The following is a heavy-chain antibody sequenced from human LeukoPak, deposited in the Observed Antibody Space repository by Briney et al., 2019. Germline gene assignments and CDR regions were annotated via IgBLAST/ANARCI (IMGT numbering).Heavy chain of an antibody. V-gene: IGHV1-2*04. CDR3: ARAYDILTGYYNAFDI. CDR1: GYTFTGYY. J-gene: IGHJ3*02. CDR2: INPNSGGT. D-gene: IGHD3-9*01. Sequence: ASVKVSCKASGYTFTGYYMHWVRQAPGQGLEWMGWINPNSGGTNYVQKFQGWVTMTRDTSISTAYMELSRLRSDDTAVYYCARAYDILTGYYNAFDIWGQGTMVTVSS.